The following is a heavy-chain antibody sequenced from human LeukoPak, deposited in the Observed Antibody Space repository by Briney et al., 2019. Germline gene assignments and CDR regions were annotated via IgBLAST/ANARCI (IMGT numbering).Heavy chain of an antibody. Sequence: SGTLSLTCAVSGGSISSSNWWSWVRQTPGKGLEWIGEIYHSGSTNYNPSLKSRVTISVDKSKNQFSLKLSSVTAADTAVYYCARAPQARSSWYDYWGQGTLVTVSS. CDR1: GGSISSSNW. J-gene: IGHJ4*02. V-gene: IGHV4-4*02. CDR2: IYHSGST. D-gene: IGHD6-13*01. CDR3: ARAPQARSSWYDY.